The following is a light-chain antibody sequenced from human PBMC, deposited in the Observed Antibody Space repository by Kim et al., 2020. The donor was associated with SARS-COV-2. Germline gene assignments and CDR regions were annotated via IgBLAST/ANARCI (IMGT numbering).Light chain of an antibody. CDR1: QSVSSSY. CDR3: QQYGSSPRT. Sequence: SPGERATLCCRASQSVSSSYLAWYQQKPGQAPRLLIYGASSRATGIPDRFSGSGSGTDFTLTISRLEPEDFAVYYCQQYGSSPRTFGQGTKVDIK. CDR2: GAS. V-gene: IGKV3-20*01. J-gene: IGKJ1*01.